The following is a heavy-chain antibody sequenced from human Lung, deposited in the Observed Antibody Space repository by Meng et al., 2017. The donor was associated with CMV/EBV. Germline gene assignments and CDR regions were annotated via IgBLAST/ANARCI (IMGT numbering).Heavy chain of an antibody. V-gene: IGHV3-30*02. CDR2: ILYDGSIK. J-gene: IGHJ3*02. D-gene: IGHD1-26*01. CDR3: AKILVGASPDDAFDI. CDR1: GFTFRRYD. Sequence: GESLKISCAASGFTFRRYDMHWVRQAPGKGLGGVAFILYDGSIKYYADSVKGRFTISRDNSKNTVYLQMDSLRIEDTAMYYCAKILVGASPDDAFDIWGQGTXVTVAS.